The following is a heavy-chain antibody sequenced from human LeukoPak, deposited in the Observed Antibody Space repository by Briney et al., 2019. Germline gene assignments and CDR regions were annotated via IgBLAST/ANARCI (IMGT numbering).Heavy chain of an antibody. D-gene: IGHD3-10*01. CDR2: ISGSGSTI. CDR1: AFTFSSYE. CDR3: AGSPALYGSDSYGRGGFDI. Sequence: GGSLRLSCAASAFTFSSYEMNWVRQAPGKGLEWVSYISGSGSTIHYADSVKGRFTISRDNAKTSVYLQMNSLKTEDTAVYYCAGSPALYGSDSYGRGGFDIWGQGTMVTVSA. V-gene: IGHV3-48*03. J-gene: IGHJ3*02.